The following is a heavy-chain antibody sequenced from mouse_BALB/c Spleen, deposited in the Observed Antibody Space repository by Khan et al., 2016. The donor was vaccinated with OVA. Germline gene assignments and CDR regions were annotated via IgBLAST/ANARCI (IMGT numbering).Heavy chain of an antibody. CDR1: GYTFTSYC. Sequence: QIQLVQSGAELAKPGASVKMSCTASGYTFTSYCMHWIKQRPGQGLEWIGYINPTSGYTDYNQKFKDKATLTADKSSSTAYMQMSSLTSDDSAVYYCARDRIDYWGQGTALTVSS. CDR2: INPTSGYT. CDR3: ARDRIDY. V-gene: IGHV1-7*01. J-gene: IGHJ2*01.